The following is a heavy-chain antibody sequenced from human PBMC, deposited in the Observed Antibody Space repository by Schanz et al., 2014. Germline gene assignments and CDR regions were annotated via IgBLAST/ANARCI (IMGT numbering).Heavy chain of an antibody. J-gene: IGHJ3*02. V-gene: IGHV3-23*01. D-gene: IGHD3-10*01. CDR2: ISHDGYST. Sequence: EVHLLESGGGLVQPGGSLRLSCAASGFSFGTYAMSWVRQAPGKGLEYVSAISHDGYSTYYADSVKGRFTISRDNSKNTLYLQMNSLRAEDTAVYYCAKGRFGELSAFDIWGQGTMVTVPS. CDR1: GFSFGTYA. CDR3: AKGRFGELSAFDI.